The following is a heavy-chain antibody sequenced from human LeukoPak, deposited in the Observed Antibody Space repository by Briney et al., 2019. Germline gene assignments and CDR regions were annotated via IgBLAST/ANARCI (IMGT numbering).Heavy chain of an antibody. Sequence: PGGSLRLSCAASGFTFSSYSMKWVRQTPGKGLEWVSSISSTSTYIYYADSVKGRFTISRDNAKNSLYLQMNSLRAEDTAVYYCARDGGPRVYYYGMDVWGQGTTVTVSS. D-gene: IGHD1-14*01. CDR1: GFTFSSYS. CDR2: ISSTSTYI. V-gene: IGHV3-21*04. CDR3: ARDGGPRVYYYGMDV. J-gene: IGHJ6*02.